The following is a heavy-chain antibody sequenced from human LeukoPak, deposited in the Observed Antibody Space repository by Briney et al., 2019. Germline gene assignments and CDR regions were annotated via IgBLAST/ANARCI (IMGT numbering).Heavy chain of an antibody. CDR1: GVSISSSNW. D-gene: IGHD5-24*01. Sequence: SETLSLTCAVSGVSISSSNWWSWVRQPPGKGLEWIGEIYHSGSTNYNPSLKSRVTISVDKSKNQFSLKLSSVTAADTAVYYCARVSMATTRTFDYWGQGTLVTVSS. CDR2: IYHSGST. V-gene: IGHV4-4*02. J-gene: IGHJ4*02. CDR3: ARVSMATTRTFDY.